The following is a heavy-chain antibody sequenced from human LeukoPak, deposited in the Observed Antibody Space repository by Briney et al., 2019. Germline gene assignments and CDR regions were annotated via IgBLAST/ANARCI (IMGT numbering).Heavy chain of an antibody. CDR3: ARVAENWFDP. Sequence: ASVKVSCKASGYTFTDYYMHWVRQAPGQGLEWMGWINPNSGGTNYAQKFQGRVTMTRDTSISTAYMDLSRLRSDDTAVYYCARVAENWFDPWGQGTLVTVSS. D-gene: IGHD1-14*01. CDR1: GYTFTDYY. V-gene: IGHV1-2*02. J-gene: IGHJ5*02. CDR2: INPNSGGT.